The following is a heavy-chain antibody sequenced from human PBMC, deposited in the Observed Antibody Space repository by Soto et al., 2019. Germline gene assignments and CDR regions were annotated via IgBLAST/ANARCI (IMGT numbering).Heavy chain of an antibody. Sequence: SETLSLTCAVYGGSFSGYYWSWIRQPPGKGLEWIGYIYYSGSTYYNPSLKSRVTISVDTSKNQFSLKLSSVTAADTAVYYCARETMVRGVIIKMDVWGQGTTVTVSS. CDR1: GGSFSGYY. V-gene: IGHV4-34*09. J-gene: IGHJ6*02. CDR2: IYYSGST. CDR3: ARETMVRGVIIKMDV. D-gene: IGHD3-10*01.